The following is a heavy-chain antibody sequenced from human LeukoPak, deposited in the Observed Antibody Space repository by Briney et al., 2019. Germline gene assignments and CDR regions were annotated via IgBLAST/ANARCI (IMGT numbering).Heavy chain of an antibody. Sequence: SETLSLTCTVSGGSISSGGYYWSWIRQHPGKGLEWIGYIYYSGSTYYNPSLKSRVTISVDTSKNQFSLKLSSVTAAGTAVYYCARDRRYYYMDVWGKGTTVTVSS. J-gene: IGHJ6*03. CDR1: GGSISSGGYY. V-gene: IGHV4-31*03. CDR2: IYYSGST. CDR3: ARDRRYYYMDV.